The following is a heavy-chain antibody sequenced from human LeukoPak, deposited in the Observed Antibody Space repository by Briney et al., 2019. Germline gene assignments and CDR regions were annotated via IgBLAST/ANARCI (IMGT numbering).Heavy chain of an antibody. V-gene: IGHV3-11*04. CDR3: AREQADIVVVVAAPNYYYYYMDV. CDR2: ISSSGSTI. Sequence: GGSLRLSCAASGFTFSDSWMSWVRQAPGKGLEWVSYISSSGSTIYYADSVKGRFTISRDNAKNSLYLQMNSLRAEDTAVYYCAREQADIVVVVAAPNYYYYYMDVWGKGTTVTISS. J-gene: IGHJ6*03. D-gene: IGHD2-15*01. CDR1: GFTFSDSW.